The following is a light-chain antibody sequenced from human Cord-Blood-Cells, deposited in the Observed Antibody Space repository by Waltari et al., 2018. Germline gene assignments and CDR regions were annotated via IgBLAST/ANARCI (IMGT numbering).Light chain of an antibody. Sequence: EIVLTQSPATLSLSPGERATHSCRASQSVSSYLAWYQQKPGQAPRRLIYDASNRATGIPARFSGSGSGTDFTLTISSLEPEDFAVYYCQQRSNWPTFGQGTRLEIK. J-gene: IGKJ5*01. CDR2: DAS. CDR1: QSVSSY. CDR3: QQRSNWPT. V-gene: IGKV3-11*01.